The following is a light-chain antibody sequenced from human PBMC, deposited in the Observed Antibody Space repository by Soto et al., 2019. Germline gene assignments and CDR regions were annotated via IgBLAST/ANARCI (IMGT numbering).Light chain of an antibody. CDR2: AAS. V-gene: IGKV1-6*01. CDR1: QVISND. CDR3: LQYYSYPWT. J-gene: IGKJ1*01. Sequence: AIQMTQSPSSLSASAGDRVTITCRASQVISNDLGWYQQKPGKAPKLLIYAASSLQSGVPSRFSGSGSGTDFTLTISSLQPEDFATYYCLQYYSYPWTFGQGTKVEIK.